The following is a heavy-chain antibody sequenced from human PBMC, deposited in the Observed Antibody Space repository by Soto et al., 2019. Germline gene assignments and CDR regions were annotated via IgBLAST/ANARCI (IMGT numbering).Heavy chain of an antibody. V-gene: IGHV4-59*01. J-gene: IGHJ4*02. Sequence: PSETLSLTCVVSGGSISSYYWSWIRQPPGKGLEWIGYIYHSGSTTYYPSLKSRVTMSVDTSKNQFSLRLSSVTAADTAVYYCARLPGRSLFDYWGQGTLVTVSS. CDR2: IYHSGST. CDR3: ARLPGRSLFDY. D-gene: IGHD3-10*01. CDR1: GGSISSYY.